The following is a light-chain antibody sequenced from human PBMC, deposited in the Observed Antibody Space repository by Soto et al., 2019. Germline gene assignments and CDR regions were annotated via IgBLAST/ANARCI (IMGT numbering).Light chain of an antibody. J-gene: IGKJ1*01. Sequence: DIQMTQPPSSLSASLGDRVTITCRASQSITTYLNWYQQKPGKAPKLLIYSASSLQGGASSRFSGSGSGTEFTLTINSLQPEDFATYYCQQSYSTTWTFGQGTKVDIK. CDR2: SAS. CDR1: QSITTY. CDR3: QQSYSTTWT. V-gene: IGKV1-39*01.